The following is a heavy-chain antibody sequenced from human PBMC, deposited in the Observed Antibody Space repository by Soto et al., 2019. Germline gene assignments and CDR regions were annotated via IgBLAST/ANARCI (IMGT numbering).Heavy chain of an antibody. CDR3: ARVEDFFDSSGYAH. CDR1: GYTFTNYG. V-gene: IGHV1-18*04. CDR2: ISYNGNT. J-gene: IGHJ4*02. D-gene: IGHD3-22*01. Sequence: QVQLVQSGAEVKKPGASVKVSCKAFGYTFTNYGITWVRQAPGQGLEWMGWISYNGNTNYAQKYQGRVTMTTDTSTSTAYMELRSLTSDDTAVYYCARVEDFFDSSGYAHWGLGTLVTVSS.